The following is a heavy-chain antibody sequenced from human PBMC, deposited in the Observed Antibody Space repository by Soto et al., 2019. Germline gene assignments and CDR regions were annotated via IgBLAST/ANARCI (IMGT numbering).Heavy chain of an antibody. D-gene: IGHD3-22*01. J-gene: IGHJ5*02. CDR3: AKGNYDSSGYYLNWFDP. V-gene: IGHV3-23*01. CDR2: ISGSGGST. Sequence: GGSLSLSWAAAGFTFSSYAMSWVRQAPGKGLEWVSAISGSGGSTYYADSVKGRFTISRDNSKNTLYLQMNSLRAEDTAVYYCAKGNYDSSGYYLNWFDPWGQGTLVTV. CDR1: GFTFSSYA.